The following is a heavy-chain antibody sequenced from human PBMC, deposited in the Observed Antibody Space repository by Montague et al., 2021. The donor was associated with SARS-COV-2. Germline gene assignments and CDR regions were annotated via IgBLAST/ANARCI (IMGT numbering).Heavy chain of an antibody. CDR3: ARDSRDGYNSDLDC. J-gene: IGHJ4*02. CDR1: GFTFSSYE. CDR2: ISSSGGTI. D-gene: IGHD5-24*01. V-gene: IGHV3-48*03. Sequence: SLRLSCAASGFTFSSYEMNWVRQAPGKGLEWVSYISSSGGTIYYADSVKGRFTISRDNAKNSLYLQMNSLRAEDTAVYYCARDSRDGYNSDLDCWGQGTLVTVSS.